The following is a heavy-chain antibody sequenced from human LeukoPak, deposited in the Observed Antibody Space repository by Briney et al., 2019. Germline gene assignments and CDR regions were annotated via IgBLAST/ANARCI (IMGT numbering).Heavy chain of an antibody. J-gene: IGHJ4*02. CDR2: IYAGDSST. CDR3: ARHSWYGS. Sequence: GESLKISCKGSGFTFITYSFAWVRQMPGKGLEWMGVIYAGDSSTRYSPSFQGQVTISVDKSISTAYLQWSSLRASDSAIYYCARHSWYGSWGQVTMVTVSS. CDR1: GFTFITYS. D-gene: IGHD3-10*01. V-gene: IGHV5-51*01.